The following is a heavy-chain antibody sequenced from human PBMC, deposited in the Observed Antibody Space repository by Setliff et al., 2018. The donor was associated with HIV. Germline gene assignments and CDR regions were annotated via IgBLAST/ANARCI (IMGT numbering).Heavy chain of an antibody. CDR1: GYSLTSFD. J-gene: IGHJ4*02. D-gene: IGHD2-21*01. V-gene: IGHV1-8*01. CDR2: MNANSGKT. CDR3: TRGRGIIGALVY. Sequence: ASVKVSCKASGYSLTSFDIHWVRQATGQGLEWMGWMNANSGKTGYAQKFQGRVTMTRNTSISTAYMELSSLRSEDTAVYYCTRGRGIIGALVYWGQGTLVTVSS.